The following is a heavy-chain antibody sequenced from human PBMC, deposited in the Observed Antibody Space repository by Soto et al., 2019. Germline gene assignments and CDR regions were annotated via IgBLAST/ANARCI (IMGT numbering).Heavy chain of an antibody. D-gene: IGHD5-12*01. CDR1: GFTFSSYW. V-gene: IGHV3-74*01. Sequence: PGGSLRLSCAASGFTFSSYWMHWVRQAPGKGLVWVSRINSDGSSTSYADSVKGRFTISRDNAKNTLYLQMNSLRAEDTAVYYCANFRQGYASDYYYGMDVWGQGTTVTVSS. CDR3: ANFRQGYASDYYYGMDV. J-gene: IGHJ6*02. CDR2: INSDGSST.